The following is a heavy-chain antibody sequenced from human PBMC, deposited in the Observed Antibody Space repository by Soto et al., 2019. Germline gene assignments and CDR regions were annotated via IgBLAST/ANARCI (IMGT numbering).Heavy chain of an antibody. V-gene: IGHV3-23*01. CDR3: AKGLNQFDY. Sequence: GGSLRLSCAASGFTLNNYAMSWVRQAPGKGLEWVSTLTSSGGTYYADSVKGRFTISRDKSKSTLYLQMISLRAEDTALYYCAKGLNQFDYWGQGAQVTVSS. CDR1: GFTLNNYA. CDR2: LTSSGGT. J-gene: IGHJ4*02. D-gene: IGHD2-2*01.